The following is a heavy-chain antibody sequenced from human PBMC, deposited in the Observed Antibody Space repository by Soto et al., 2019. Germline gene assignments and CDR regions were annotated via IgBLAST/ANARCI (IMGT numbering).Heavy chain of an antibody. CDR1: GATFSTTG. V-gene: IGHV1-69*01. CDR3: ARASPVICGGDPCYRLDSSFDS. J-gene: IGHJ5*01. D-gene: IGHD2-21*02. Sequence: QVQLVQSGAEVRKPGSSLRVSCKSSGATFSTTGISWVRQAPGQGLEWMGGIIPLFGTPKYARKFQGRVSITADESKNTVYMELNSLRPDDAAVYYCARASPVICGGDPCYRLDSSFDSWGQGSLVTVSS. CDR2: IIPLFGTP.